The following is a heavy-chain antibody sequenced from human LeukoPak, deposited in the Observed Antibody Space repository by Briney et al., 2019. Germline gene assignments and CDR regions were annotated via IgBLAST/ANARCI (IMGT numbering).Heavy chain of an antibody. CDR2: ISSSGSTI. D-gene: IGHD2-15*01. Sequence: GGSLRLSCAASGFTFSDYYMSWILQAPGKGLEWVSYISSSGSTIYYADSVKGRFTISRDNAKNSLYLQMNSLRAEDTAVYYCARDDVVVVAANYYYYYYMDVWGKGTTVTVSS. V-gene: IGHV3-11*04. J-gene: IGHJ6*03. CDR1: GFTFSDYY. CDR3: ARDDVVVVAANYYYYYYMDV.